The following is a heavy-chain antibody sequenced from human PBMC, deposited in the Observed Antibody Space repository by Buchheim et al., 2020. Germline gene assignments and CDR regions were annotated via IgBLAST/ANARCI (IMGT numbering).Heavy chain of an antibody. V-gene: IGHV2-70*15. CDR3: ARSPTDYFYQYGMDV. CDR2: IDWDEDE. CDR1: GFSLSTNRMC. Sequence: QVTLRESGPALVKPTQTLTLTCSFSGFSLSTNRMCVSWMRQPPGKALEWLARIDWDEDEYYSASLRARLTISKATSRNPVVLTLTNVGPADTGTYYCARSPTDYFYQYGMDVWGQGTT. J-gene: IGHJ6*02.